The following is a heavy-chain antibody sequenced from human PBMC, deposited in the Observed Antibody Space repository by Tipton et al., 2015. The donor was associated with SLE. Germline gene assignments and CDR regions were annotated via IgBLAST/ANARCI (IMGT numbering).Heavy chain of an antibody. Sequence: TLSLTCTVSGGSISSYYWSWIRQPPGKGLEWIGYIYYSGSTNYNPSLKSRVTISVDTSKNQFSLKVSSVTAADTAVYYCARDLAARGGHYFDYWGQGTLVTVSS. CDR2: IYYSGST. J-gene: IGHJ4*02. CDR1: GGSISSYY. D-gene: IGHD6-6*01. V-gene: IGHV4-59*01. CDR3: ARDLAARGGHYFDY.